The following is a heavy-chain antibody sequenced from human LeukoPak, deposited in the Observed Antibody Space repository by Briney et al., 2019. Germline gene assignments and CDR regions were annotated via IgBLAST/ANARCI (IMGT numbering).Heavy chain of an antibody. Sequence: GGSLRLSCAASGFTFSSYAMHWVRQAPGKGLEWAAVISYDGSNKYYADSVKGRFTISRDNSKNTLYLQMNSLRAEDTAVYYCARAESDSSGYYYPFDYWGQGTLVTVSS. J-gene: IGHJ4*02. CDR2: ISYDGSNK. CDR3: ARAESDSSGYYYPFDY. D-gene: IGHD3-22*01. V-gene: IGHV3-30-3*01. CDR1: GFTFSSYA.